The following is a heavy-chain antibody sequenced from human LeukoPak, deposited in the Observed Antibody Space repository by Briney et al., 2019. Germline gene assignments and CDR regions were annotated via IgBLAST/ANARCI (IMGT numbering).Heavy chain of an antibody. D-gene: IGHD2-2*01. CDR2: IYYSGST. CDR1: GGSISSSRYY. J-gene: IGHJ6*03. CDR3: ARHSGMFSPDCSSTSCPSSVYYYMDV. Sequence: PSETLSPTCTVSGGSISSSRYYWDWIRQPPGTGLEWIGSIYYSGSTYYNPSLKSRVTISVDTSKNQISLKLSSVMAADTAVYYCARHSGMFSPDCSSTSCPSSVYYYMDVWGKGTTVTVSS. V-gene: IGHV4-39*01.